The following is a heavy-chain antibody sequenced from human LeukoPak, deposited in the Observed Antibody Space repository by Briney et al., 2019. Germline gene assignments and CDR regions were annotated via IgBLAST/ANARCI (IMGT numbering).Heavy chain of an antibody. J-gene: IGHJ3*02. CDR3: ARDPWKPTYYHSSGYGAFDI. Sequence: PGGSLRVSCAASGFTFRIYWMSWVRHAPGRGLEWGANIKQDGSEKYYVDSVRGRYTISKDNQKHSLYVQMNTLSDEDTDVYYCARDPWKPTYYHSSGYGAFDIWGQGTRVTVSS. D-gene: IGHD3-22*01. CDR1: GFTFRIYW. V-gene: IGHV3-7*01. CDR2: IKQDGSEK.